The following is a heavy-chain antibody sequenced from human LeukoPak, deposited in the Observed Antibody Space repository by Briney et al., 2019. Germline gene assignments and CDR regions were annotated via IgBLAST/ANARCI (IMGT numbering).Heavy chain of an antibody. CDR1: GGSISTTGRF. D-gene: IGHD3-9*01. J-gene: IGHJ4*01. V-gene: IGHV4-39*07. CDR2: VDSGGGT. CDR3: ASDMGRFDIDY. Sequence: SETLSLTCSVSGGSISTTGRFWGWVRQPPGRGLEWIGSVDSGGGTHYITSLKSRLTISLDSSKNQYSLRLRSVTAADTAVYHCASDMGRFDIDYWGHGILVTVS.